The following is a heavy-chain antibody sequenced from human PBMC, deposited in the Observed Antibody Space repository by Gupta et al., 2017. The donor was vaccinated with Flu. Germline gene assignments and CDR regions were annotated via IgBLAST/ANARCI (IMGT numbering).Heavy chain of an antibody. Sequence: EVQLVESGGGLVQPGGSLRLSCAASGFTFSSYESNWVRQAPGKGLEWLSYISGTGTTKYYADSVKGRFTISRDNAKNSLYLQMNSLRAEDTAVYYCARPATAGPLSYFDYWGQGNLVTVSP. V-gene: IGHV3-48*03. J-gene: IGHJ4*02. CDR1: GFTFSSYE. D-gene: IGHD3-10*01. CDR3: ARPATAGPLSYFDY. CDR2: ISGTGTTK.